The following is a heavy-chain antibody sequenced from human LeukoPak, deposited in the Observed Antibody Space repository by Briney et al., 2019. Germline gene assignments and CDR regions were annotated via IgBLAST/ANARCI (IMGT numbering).Heavy chain of an antibody. Sequence: GASVKVSFKASGFTFTSSAMQWVRQARGQRLEWIGWIVVGSGNTNYAQKFQERVTITRDMSTSTAYMELSSLRSEDTAVYYCAAEYDYEVAFDIWGQGTMVTVSS. D-gene: IGHD3-22*01. CDR1: GFTFTSSA. V-gene: IGHV1-58*02. CDR3: AAEYDYEVAFDI. J-gene: IGHJ3*02. CDR2: IVVGSGNT.